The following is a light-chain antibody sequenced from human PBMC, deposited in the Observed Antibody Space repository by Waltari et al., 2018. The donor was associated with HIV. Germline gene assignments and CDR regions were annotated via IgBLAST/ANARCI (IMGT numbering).Light chain of an antibody. V-gene: IGKV3-20*01. CDR1: QSVSSSY. J-gene: IGKJ1*01. Sequence: EIVLTQAPGTLSLSPGERAPLTCRASQSVSSSYLAWYQQKPGQAPRLLIYGASSRATGIPDRFSGSGSGTDFTLTISRLEPEDFAVYYCQQYGSSPREFGQGTKVEIK. CDR3: QQYGSSPRE. CDR2: GAS.